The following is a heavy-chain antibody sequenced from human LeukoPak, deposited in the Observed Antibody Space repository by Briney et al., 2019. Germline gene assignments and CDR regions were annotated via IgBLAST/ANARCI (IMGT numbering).Heavy chain of an antibody. Sequence: SETLSLTCAVYGGSFSGYYWSWIRQPPGKGLEWIGEINHSGSTNYNPSLKSRVTISVDTSKNQFSLKLTSVTAADTAVYYCARAIEVGAMTPFDYWGQGTLVTVSS. J-gene: IGHJ4*02. CDR1: GGSFSGYY. CDR2: INHSGST. D-gene: IGHD1-26*01. V-gene: IGHV4-34*01. CDR3: ARAIEVGAMTPFDY.